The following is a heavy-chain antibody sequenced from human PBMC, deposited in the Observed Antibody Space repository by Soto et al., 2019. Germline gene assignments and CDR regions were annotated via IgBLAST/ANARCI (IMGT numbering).Heavy chain of an antibody. D-gene: IGHD2-21*01. Sequence: QVQLQESGPGLVKPSETLSLTCTVSGGSISSYYWSWIRQPPGKGLEWIGYIYYSGSTNYNPSLKSRVTISVDTSKNQFSLKLSSVTAADTAVYYCARIPRRVYFFDYWGQGTLVTVSS. CDR1: GGSISSYY. J-gene: IGHJ4*02. CDR3: ARIPRRVYFFDY. CDR2: IYYSGST. V-gene: IGHV4-59*01.